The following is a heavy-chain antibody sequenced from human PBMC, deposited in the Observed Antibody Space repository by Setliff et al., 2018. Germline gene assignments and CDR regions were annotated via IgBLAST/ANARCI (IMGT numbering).Heavy chain of an antibody. Sequence: SEILSLTCTVPGGSISSSIYYWGWIRQPPGNGLEWIGSIYYSGSTYYNPSLKSRVTISVDTSKNQFSLKLSSVTAADTAVYYCARVSQLVVLSLYYYYGMDVWGQGTTVTVSS. V-gene: IGHV4-39*07. J-gene: IGHJ6*02. CDR2: IYYSGST. CDR1: GGSISSSIYY. CDR3: ARVSQLVVLSLYYYYGMDV. D-gene: IGHD6-6*01.